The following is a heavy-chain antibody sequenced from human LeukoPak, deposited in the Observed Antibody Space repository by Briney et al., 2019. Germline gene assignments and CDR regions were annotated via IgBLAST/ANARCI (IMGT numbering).Heavy chain of an antibody. J-gene: IGHJ4*02. CDR2: ISDSGSA. D-gene: IGHD1-26*01. V-gene: IGHV4-59*01. Sequence: SETLSLTCTVSGGSNTNYYWTWLRQPPGKGLEWIGHISDSGSANYNPSVKSRVAISGDTSKNQVSLNLDSVTAADTAVYYCATDKGYCYYWGQGTLVTVSS. CDR1: GGSNTNYY. CDR3: ATDKGYCYY.